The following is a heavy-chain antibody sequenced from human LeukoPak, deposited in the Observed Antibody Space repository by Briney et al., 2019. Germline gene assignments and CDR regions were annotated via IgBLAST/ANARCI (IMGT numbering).Heavy chain of an antibody. V-gene: IGHV4-31*03. CDR3: AREVVSMIVVGYFDS. CDR1: NGSISSGGYY. Sequence: TLCLTCTVSNGSISSGGYYWSWIRQHPGKGLEWIGHIYYSDYTYYNPSLWSRVNISIDTSKNQFSLKLSSMGAADTAVYYCAREVVSMIVVGYFDSWGQGALVTVSS. CDR2: IYYSDYT. D-gene: IGHD3-22*01. J-gene: IGHJ4*02.